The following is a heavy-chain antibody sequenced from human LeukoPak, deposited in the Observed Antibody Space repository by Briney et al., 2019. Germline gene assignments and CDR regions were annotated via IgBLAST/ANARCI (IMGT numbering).Heavy chain of an antibody. CDR3: AELGITMIGGV. CDR2: ISSSGSTI. Sequence: GESLRLSCAASRFTFSSYWMNWVRQAPGKGLEWVSYISSSGSTIYYADSVKGRFTISRDNAKNSLYLQMNSLRAEDTAVYYCAELGITMIGGVWGKGTTVTISS. CDR1: RFTFSSYW. V-gene: IGHV3-48*04. D-gene: IGHD3-10*02. J-gene: IGHJ6*04.